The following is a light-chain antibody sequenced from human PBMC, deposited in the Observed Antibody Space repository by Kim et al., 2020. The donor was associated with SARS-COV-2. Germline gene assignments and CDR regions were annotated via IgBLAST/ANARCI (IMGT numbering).Light chain of an antibody. CDR2: GAS. CDR1: QSVNNNY. CDR3: HHYAGSPPYT. Sequence: SPGERSALSCRASQSVNNNYLAWYRPIPGQAPRLLIFGASNRATGIPDRFSGSGSGTDFTLTISRLETEDFAVYYCHHYAGSPPYTFGQGTKLEI. V-gene: IGKV3-20*01. J-gene: IGKJ2*01.